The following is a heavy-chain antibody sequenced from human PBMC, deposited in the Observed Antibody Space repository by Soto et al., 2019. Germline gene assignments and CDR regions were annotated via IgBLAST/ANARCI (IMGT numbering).Heavy chain of an antibody. Sequence: GGSLRLSCAASGFTFSSYAMHWVRQAPGKGLEGVAVMSHDGSNKYYADSVKGRFTISRDNAKNSLYLHMNSLKADDTAVYYCARDVILRSFDWFPPVATIQDYWGQGTLVTV. CDR1: GFTFSSYA. CDR3: ARDVILRSFDWFPPVATIQDY. CDR2: MSHDGSNK. D-gene: IGHD3-9*01. V-gene: IGHV3-30-3*01. J-gene: IGHJ4*02.